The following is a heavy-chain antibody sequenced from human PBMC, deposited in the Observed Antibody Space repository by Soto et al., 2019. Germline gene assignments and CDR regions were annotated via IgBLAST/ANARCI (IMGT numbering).Heavy chain of an antibody. D-gene: IGHD2-8*01. CDR2: IFDSGST. CDR3: AREIMPLTNDWYFDL. J-gene: IGHJ2*01. CDR1: GGSISGGVHS. V-gene: IGHV4-30-4*01. Sequence: QVQLQESGPGLVKPSETLSLTCTVSGGSISGGVHSWSWIRQPPGKGLEWIGHIFDSGSTSYNPSLKSRRTISVDTSKNQFSLRLSSVTAADTAVYYCAREIMPLTNDWYFDLWGRGTLVTVSS.